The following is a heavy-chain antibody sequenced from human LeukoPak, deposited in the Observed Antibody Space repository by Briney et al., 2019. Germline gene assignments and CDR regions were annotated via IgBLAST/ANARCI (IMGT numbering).Heavy chain of an antibody. J-gene: IGHJ3*02. V-gene: IGHV4-4*07. CDR2: IYTSGST. CDR3: ARDLQKWELLGADAFDI. Sequence: SETLSLTCTVSGGSISSYYWSWIRQPAGKGLEWIGRIYTSGSTNYNPSLKSRVTMSVDTSKNQFSLKLSSVTAADTAVYYCARDLQKWELLGADAFDIWGQGTMVTVSS. CDR1: GGSISSYY. D-gene: IGHD1-26*01.